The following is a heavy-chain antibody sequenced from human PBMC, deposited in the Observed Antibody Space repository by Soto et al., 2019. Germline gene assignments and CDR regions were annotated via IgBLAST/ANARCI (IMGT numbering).Heavy chain of an antibody. D-gene: IGHD3-10*01. CDR3: ARGFDRSDYYYYYGMDV. J-gene: IGHJ6*02. CDR2: ISYDGSNK. Sequence: VQLVESGGGVVQPGRSLRLSCAASGFTFSSYAMHWVRQAPGKGLEWVAVISYDGSNKYYADSVKGRFTISRDNSKNTLYLQMNSLRAEDTAVYYCARGFDRSDYYYYYGMDVWGQGTTVTVSS. V-gene: IGHV3-30-3*01. CDR1: GFTFSSYA.